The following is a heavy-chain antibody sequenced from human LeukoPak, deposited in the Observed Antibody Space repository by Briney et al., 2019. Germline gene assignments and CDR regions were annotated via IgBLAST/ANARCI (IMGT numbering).Heavy chain of an antibody. D-gene: IGHD3-10*01. CDR3: ARDLQWFGDVYYFDH. V-gene: IGHV4-39*07. Sequence: KPSETLSLTCTVSGGSISSSSYYWGWIRQPPGKGLEWIGSIYYSGSTYYNPSLKSRVTISVDTSKNQFSLKLTSVTAADTAVYFCARDLQWFGDVYYFDHWGQGSQVTVSS. CDR2: IYYSGST. J-gene: IGHJ4*02. CDR1: GGSISSSSYY.